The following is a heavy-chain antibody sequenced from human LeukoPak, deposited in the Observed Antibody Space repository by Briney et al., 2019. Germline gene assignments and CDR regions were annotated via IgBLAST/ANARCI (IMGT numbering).Heavy chain of an antibody. J-gene: IGHJ5*01. CDR3: ARSVPSLDYLFDS. D-gene: IGHD4-11*01. CDR1: GGSISGYY. V-gene: IGHV4-59*08. CDR2: IYNSVIT. Sequence: SETLSLTCTVSGGSISGYYWTWIRQLPGKGLEWLGYIYNSVITNYSPSLKSRVTVSVDTSKNQFSLRLTSVTAADTAVYSCARSVPSLDYLFDSWGHGTLVTVSS.